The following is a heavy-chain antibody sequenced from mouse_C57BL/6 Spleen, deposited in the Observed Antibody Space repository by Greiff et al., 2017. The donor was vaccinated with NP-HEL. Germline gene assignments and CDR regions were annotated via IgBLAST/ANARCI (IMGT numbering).Heavy chain of an antibody. CDR1: GYTFTSYW. V-gene: IGHV1-69*01. Sequence: QVQLQQPGAELVMPGASVKLSCKASGYTFTSYWMHWVKQRPGQGLEWIGEIDPSDSYTNYNQKFKGKSTLTVDKSSSTAYMQLSSLTAEDSAVYYCARWATTVVFDYWGQGTTLTVSS. D-gene: IGHD1-1*01. CDR3: ARWATTVVFDY. J-gene: IGHJ2*01. CDR2: IDPSDSYT.